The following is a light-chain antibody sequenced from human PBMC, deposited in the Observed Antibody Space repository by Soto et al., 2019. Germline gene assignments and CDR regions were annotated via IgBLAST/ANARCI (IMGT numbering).Light chain of an antibody. J-gene: IGKJ5*01. Sequence: EFGLPQSPGTLSLYPGERATLSCRASQSVRSTHLAWYQLKPGQAPRLFIYGASSRATGIPDRFSGSGSGTDFTLTISRLEPEDVAVYICQQNGTSPRTFGQGTRLEIK. V-gene: IGKV3-20*01. CDR1: QSVRSTH. CDR2: GAS. CDR3: QQNGTSPRT.